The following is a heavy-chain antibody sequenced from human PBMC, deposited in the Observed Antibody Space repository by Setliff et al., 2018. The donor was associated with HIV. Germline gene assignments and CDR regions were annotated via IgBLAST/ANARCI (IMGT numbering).Heavy chain of an antibody. D-gene: IGHD6-13*01. CDR1: GGSISSSSYY. CDR2: IYYTGST. V-gene: IGHV4-39*02. Sequence: SETLSLTCTVSGGSISSSSYYWGWIRQPPGKGLEWIGTIYYTGSTYYNPSLKSRVTMSVDTSKNQFSLKLSSVTAADTAVYYCAKEARGIPTTGTGYWGHGALVTVSS. CDR3: AKEARGIPTTGTGY. J-gene: IGHJ4*01.